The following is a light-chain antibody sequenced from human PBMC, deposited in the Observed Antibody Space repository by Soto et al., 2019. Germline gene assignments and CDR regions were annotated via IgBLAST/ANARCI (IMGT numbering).Light chain of an antibody. CDR2: GAS. CDR1: QTVLSSY. J-gene: IGKJ1*01. Sequence: EIVLTQSPGTLSLSPGEPVTLSCRASQTVLSSYVAWYQQKPGQAPRLLIYGASSRATGIPDRFSGGGSGTDFTLTISRLEPEDFGICYCQQYGNPPQTFGQGTKVDIK. V-gene: IGKV3-20*01. CDR3: QQYGNPPQT.